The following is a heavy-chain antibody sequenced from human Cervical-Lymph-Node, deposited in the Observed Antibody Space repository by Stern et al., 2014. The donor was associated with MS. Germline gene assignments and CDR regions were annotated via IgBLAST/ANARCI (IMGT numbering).Heavy chain of an antibody. CDR2: ISHDDTFK. D-gene: IGHD1/OR15-1a*01. Sequence: GQLGESWGSVVQPGRSLRLSWSGLGFTFHSYGMHWVRPAPGKGLGWVAVISHDDTFKNYADSVKGRFTISRDNSLNTLYLDMNSLKSEDTAVYHCARDVTGTLDYWGQGTLVTVSS. J-gene: IGHJ4*02. CDR1: GFTFHSYG. V-gene: IGHV3-30*03. CDR3: ARDVTGTLDY.